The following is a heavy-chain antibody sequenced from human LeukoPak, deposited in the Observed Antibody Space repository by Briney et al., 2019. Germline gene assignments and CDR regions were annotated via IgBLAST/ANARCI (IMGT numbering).Heavy chain of an antibody. V-gene: IGHV3-53*01. CDR1: GGSISGTNW. CDR2: IYSGGST. D-gene: IGHD6-13*01. CDR3: ARDLTGYSSSWSGSY. Sequence: PSGTLSLTCAVSGGSISGTNWWTWVRQAPGKGLEWVSVIYSGGSTYYADSVKGRFTISRDNSKNTLYLQMNSLRAEDTAVYHCARDLTGYSSSWSGSYWGQGTLVTVSS. J-gene: IGHJ4*02.